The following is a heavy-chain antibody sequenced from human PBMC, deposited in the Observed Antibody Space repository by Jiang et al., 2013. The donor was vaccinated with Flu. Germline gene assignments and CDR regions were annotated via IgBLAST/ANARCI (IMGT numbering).Heavy chain of an antibody. CDR3: ARRRNYYDSSGYWYFDL. CDR1: GGSISSYY. CDR2: IYYSGST. Sequence: GSGLVKPSETLSLTCTVSGGSISSYYWSWIRQPPGKGLEWIGYIYYSGSTNYNPSLKSRVTISVDTSKNQFSLKLSSVTAADTAVYYCARRRNYYDSSGYWYFDLVGPWHPGHCLL. D-gene: IGHD3-22*01. J-gene: IGHJ2*01. V-gene: IGHV4-59*08.